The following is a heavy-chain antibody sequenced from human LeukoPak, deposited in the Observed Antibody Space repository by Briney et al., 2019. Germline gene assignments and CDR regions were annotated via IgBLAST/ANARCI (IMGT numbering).Heavy chain of an antibody. D-gene: IGHD3-16*01. CDR2: IYYSRST. CDR3: PSYVGGTDDAFDI. V-gene: IGHV4-59*01. CDR1: GGSISSYY. J-gene: IGHJ3*02. Sequence: SETLSLTCTASGGSISSYYRSWVRQPPGKGLEWIGYIYYSRSTNYNPSLKSRVTILADTSTNQFSQQQIHMTAADTAVYYCPSYVGGTDDAFDIWGQGTTVTVS.